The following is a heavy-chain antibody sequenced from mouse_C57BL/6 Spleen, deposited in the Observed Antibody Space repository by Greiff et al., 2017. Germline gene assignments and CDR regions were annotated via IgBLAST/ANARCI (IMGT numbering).Heavy chain of an antibody. CDR1: GFTFSDYG. V-gene: IGHV5-17*01. D-gene: IGHD2-4*01. CDR2: ISSGSSTI. Sequence: EVMLVESGGGLVKPGGSLKLSCAASGFTFSDYGMHWVRQAPEKGLEWVAYISSGSSTIYYADTVKGRFTISRDNAKNTLFLQMTSLRSEDTAMYYCARSYYDYDEGNFDYWGQGTTLTVSS. CDR3: ARSYYDYDEGNFDY. J-gene: IGHJ2*01.